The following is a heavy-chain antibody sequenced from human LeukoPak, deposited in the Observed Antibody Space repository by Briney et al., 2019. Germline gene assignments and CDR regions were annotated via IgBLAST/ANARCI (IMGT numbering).Heavy chain of an antibody. D-gene: IGHD5-18*01. CDR2: ISYDGSNK. J-gene: IGHJ4*02. CDR3: AKDQAQIITTMGVQDY. V-gene: IGHV3-30*18. Sequence: PGGSLRLSCAASGFTFSSYGMHWVRQAPGKGLEWVAVISYDGSNKHYADSVKGRFTISRDNSKNTLYLQMNSLRAEDTAVYYCAKDQAQIITTMGVQDYWGQGTLVTVSS. CDR1: GFTFSSYG.